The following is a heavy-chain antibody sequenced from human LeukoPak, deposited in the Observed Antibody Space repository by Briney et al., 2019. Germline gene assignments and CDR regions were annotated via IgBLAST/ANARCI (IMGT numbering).Heavy chain of an antibody. CDR1: GFTFSRYA. J-gene: IGHJ4*02. CDR2: IIDSGSTS. D-gene: IGHD3-10*01. Sequence: RPGGSLRLSCAASGFTFSRYAMSWVRQAPGKGLEWVSSIIDSGSTSFYADSVKGRFTISRDNSKNTLFLQMNSLRAEDTALYYCAKRGRYYFDYWGQGTLVTVSS. CDR3: AKRGRYYFDY. V-gene: IGHV3-23*01.